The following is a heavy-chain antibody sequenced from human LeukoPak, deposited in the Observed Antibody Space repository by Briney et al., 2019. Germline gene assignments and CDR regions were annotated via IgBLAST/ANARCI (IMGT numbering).Heavy chain of an antibody. V-gene: IGHV1-18*01. Sequence: ASAKDSCKASVYTFISNGISGGRHTPEQGREWMGWINVDIGDTNYTQTLQGTVSMTTETSTSVGYIDLRSPRSEDTAAHFTARTRGSVHLDYWGQGTLVSVSS. J-gene: IGHJ4*02. CDR1: VYTFISNG. D-gene: IGHD1-26*01. CDR2: INVDIGDT. CDR3: ARTRGSVHLDY.